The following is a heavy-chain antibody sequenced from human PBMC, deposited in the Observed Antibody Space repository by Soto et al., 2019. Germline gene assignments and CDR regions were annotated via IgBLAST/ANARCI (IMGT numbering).Heavy chain of an antibody. CDR2: INHSGIT. CDR1: GVSFSGYY. D-gene: IGHD4-4*01. Sequence: SETLSLTCAVYGVSFSGYYWSWIRQPPGKGLEWIGEINHSGITNYNPSLKSRVTISVDTSKNQFSLRLSSVTAADTAVYYCARAGPTTVTIPYMDVWGKGTTVTVSS. V-gene: IGHV4-34*01. CDR3: ARAGPTTVTIPYMDV. J-gene: IGHJ6*03.